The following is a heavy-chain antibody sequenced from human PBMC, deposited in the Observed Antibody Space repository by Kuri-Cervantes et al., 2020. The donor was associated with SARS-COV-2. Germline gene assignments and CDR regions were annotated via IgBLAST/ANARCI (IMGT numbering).Heavy chain of an antibody. CDR2: IYHTGTT. D-gene: IGHD2-21*01. CDR1: AYPISSGYN. V-gene: IGHV4-38-2*01. CDR3: AMSSDWNPLWYFDL. J-gene: IGHJ2*01. Sequence: ESLKISCGVSAYPISSGYNWGWIRQPPGKGLEWIGSIYHTGTTSYKSSLKSRVAISADTSKNQFSLNLKSVTAADTAIYYCAMSSDWNPLWYFDLWGRGTLVTVSS.